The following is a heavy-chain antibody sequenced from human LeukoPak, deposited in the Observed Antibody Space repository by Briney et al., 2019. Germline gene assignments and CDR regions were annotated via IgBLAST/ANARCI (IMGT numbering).Heavy chain of an antibody. J-gene: IGHJ4*02. V-gene: IGHV3-23*01. Sequence: PGGSLRLSCAASGFTFSSYAMSWVRQGPGKGLEWVSAISGSGGSTYYADSVKGRFTISRDNSKNTLYLQMNSLRAEDTAVYYCAKDRVTSRYYDILTGWDYWGQGTLVTVSS. CDR2: ISGSGGST. CDR3: AKDRVTSRYYDILTGWDY. D-gene: IGHD3-9*01. CDR1: GFTFSSYA.